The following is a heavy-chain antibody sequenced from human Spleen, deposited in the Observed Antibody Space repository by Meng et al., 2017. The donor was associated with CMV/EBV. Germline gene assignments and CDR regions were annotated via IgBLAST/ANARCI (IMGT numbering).Heavy chain of an antibody. D-gene: IGHD4-11*01. Sequence: GGSLRLSCAASGFTFSSYGMHWVRQAPGKGLEWVAFIRYDGSKEYYVESVKGRFTISRDNAENSVYLQMNSLRAEDTAVYYCARDPKKHDYSNYNYYYYGMDVWGQGTTVTVSS. CDR1: GFTFSSYG. CDR3: ARDPKKHDYSNYNYYYYGMDV. J-gene: IGHJ6*02. CDR2: IRYDGSKE. V-gene: IGHV3-30*02.